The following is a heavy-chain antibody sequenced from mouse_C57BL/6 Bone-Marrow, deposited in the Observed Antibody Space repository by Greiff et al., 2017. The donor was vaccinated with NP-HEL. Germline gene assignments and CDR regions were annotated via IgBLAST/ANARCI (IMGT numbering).Heavy chain of an antibody. CDR3: ARSGGYGWFAY. CDR1: GYTFTSYW. Sequence: LHHPGTELVKPGASVKLSCKASGYTFTSYWMHWVKQRPGQGLEWIGNINPSNGGTNYNEKFKSKATLTVDKSSSTAYMQLSSLTSEDSAVDYCARSGGYGWFAYWGQGTLVTVSA. J-gene: IGHJ3*01. V-gene: IGHV1-53*01. D-gene: IGHD2-14*01. CDR2: INPSNGGT.